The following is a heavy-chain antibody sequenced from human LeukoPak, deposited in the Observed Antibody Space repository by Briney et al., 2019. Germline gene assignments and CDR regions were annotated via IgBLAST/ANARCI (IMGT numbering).Heavy chain of an antibody. J-gene: IGHJ3*01. Sequence: SETLSLTCLVSGGSISSYYWSWIRQPPGKGLEWIGYLYNNEDSNYNPSLKSRVTMSVDTSNNQFSLKLGFATAADTAVYYCAKTHYYGSGDYYNLNAFDVWGQGTMVTVSS. CDR3: AKTHYYGSGDYYNLNAFDV. CDR2: LYNNEDS. D-gene: IGHD3-10*01. V-gene: IGHV4-4*08. CDR1: GGSISSYY.